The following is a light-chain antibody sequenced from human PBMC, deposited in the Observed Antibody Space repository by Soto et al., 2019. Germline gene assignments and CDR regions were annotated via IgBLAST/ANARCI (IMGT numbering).Light chain of an antibody. V-gene: IGLV2-14*01. J-gene: IGLJ2*01. CDR1: SSDVGAYYY. CDR2: EVS. CDR3: SSYTTSSVV. Sequence: QSALTQPASVSGSPGQSIIISCTGTSSDVGAYYYVSWYQHHPGKAPKLIISEVSNRPSGVSNRFSGSKSGNTASLTISGLQAEDEADYYCSSYTTSSVVFGGGTQLTVL.